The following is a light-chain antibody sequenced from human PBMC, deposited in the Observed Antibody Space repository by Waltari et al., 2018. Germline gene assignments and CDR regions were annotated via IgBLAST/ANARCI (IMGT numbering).Light chain of an antibody. CDR1: SNAVGNNNH. CDR3: LSYAATVSFG. V-gene: IGLV2-23*02. J-gene: IGLJ2*01. CDR2: EVS. Sequence: QPALTQPASVYGSPGQSPTIHVTGTSNAVGNNNHVCWYQKHPDKVHKLIIYEVSKRPSGVYDRFSGSKSGNTASLTISGLQAEDEADYYCLSYAATVSFGFGGGTKLTVL.